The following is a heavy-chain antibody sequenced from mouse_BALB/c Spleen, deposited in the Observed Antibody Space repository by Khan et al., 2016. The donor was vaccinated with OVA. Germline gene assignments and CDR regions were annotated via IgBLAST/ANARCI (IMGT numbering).Heavy chain of an antibody. Sequence: QVQLKESGPGLVAPSQSLSITCTISGFSLTNYGVHWVRQPPGKGLEWLVVIWSDGSATYNSALKSRLSISTDNSKNQVFLKMNSLQTDDTAMYYCARQPYYHYYIMDYWGQGTSVTVSS. CDR1: GFSLTNYG. J-gene: IGHJ4*01. V-gene: IGHV2-6-1*01. CDR2: IWSDGSA. D-gene: IGHD2-10*01. CDR3: ARQPYYHYYIMDY.